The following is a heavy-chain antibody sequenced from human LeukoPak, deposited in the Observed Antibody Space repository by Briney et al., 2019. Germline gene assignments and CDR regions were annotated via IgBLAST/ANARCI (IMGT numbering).Heavy chain of an antibody. CDR2: IIPIFGTA. Sequence: ASVNVSCKASGGTFSSYAISWVRQAPGQGLEWMGGIIPIFGTANYAQKFQGRVTITADESTSTAYMELSSLRSEDTAVYYCERGVGGATIYYFDYWGQGTLVTVSS. J-gene: IGHJ4*02. CDR1: GGTFSSYA. CDR3: ERGVGGATIYYFDY. D-gene: IGHD1-26*01. V-gene: IGHV1-69*01.